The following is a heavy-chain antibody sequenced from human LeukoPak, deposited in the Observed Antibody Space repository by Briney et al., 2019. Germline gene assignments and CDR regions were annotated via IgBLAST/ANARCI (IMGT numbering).Heavy chain of an antibody. CDR3: ARVDLRAAFFDY. V-gene: IGHV4-4*07. CDR1: GGAISSYY. J-gene: IGHJ4*02. CDR2: IYTSGNT. Sequence: SESLSLTCTVSGGAISSYYWTWIRQPAGKGLEWSGRIYTSGNTGYNPSLKSRVTMSVDTSKNQFSLNLSSVTAADTAVYYCARVDLRAAFFDYWGQGTLVTVSS. D-gene: IGHD2-15*01.